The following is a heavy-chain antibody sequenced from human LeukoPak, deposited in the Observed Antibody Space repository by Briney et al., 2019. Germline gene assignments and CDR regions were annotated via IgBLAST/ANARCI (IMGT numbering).Heavy chain of an antibody. CDR2: IYYSGST. Sequence: SQTLSLTCTVSGGSISSGDYYWSWIRQPPGKGLEWIGYIYYSGSTYYNPSLKSRVTISVDTYKNQFSLKLRSVTAADPAVYYCARNLAYCGGDCYSGYWYFDLWGRGTLVTVSS. J-gene: IGHJ2*01. D-gene: IGHD2-21*02. CDR3: ARNLAYCGGDCYSGYWYFDL. V-gene: IGHV4-30-4*08. CDR1: GGSISSGDYY.